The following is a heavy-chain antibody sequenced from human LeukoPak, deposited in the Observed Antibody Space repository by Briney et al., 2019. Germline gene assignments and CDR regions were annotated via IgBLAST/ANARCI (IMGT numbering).Heavy chain of an antibody. Sequence: AGGSLRVSCAASGFTFSSYEMNWVRQAPGKGLQWVSYISSSGSTIYYADSVKGRFTISRDNAKNSLYLQMNSLRAEDTAVYYCASSYCGGDCYSGGFDYWGQGTLVTVSS. V-gene: IGHV3-48*03. D-gene: IGHD2-21*02. CDR3: ASSYCGGDCYSGGFDY. CDR2: ISSSGSTI. CDR1: GFTFSSYE. J-gene: IGHJ4*02.